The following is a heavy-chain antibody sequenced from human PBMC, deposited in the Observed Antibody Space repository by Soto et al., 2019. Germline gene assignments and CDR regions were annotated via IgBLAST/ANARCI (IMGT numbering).Heavy chain of an antibody. CDR2: VNTYNGNP. J-gene: IGHJ4*02. V-gene: IGHV1-18*01. CDR1: GYTFTNYA. CDR3: VRDSQYNPDWQRFDS. D-gene: IGHD1-20*01. Sequence: QVQLVQSGVEVKKPGASVKVSCKASGYTFTNYAISWVRQAPGRGLEWMGWVNTYNGNPNYAQIFQGRVTKTTDTSTGTSYMELRSLKSDDSAVYYCVRDSQYNPDWQRFDSWGQGTLVTVS.